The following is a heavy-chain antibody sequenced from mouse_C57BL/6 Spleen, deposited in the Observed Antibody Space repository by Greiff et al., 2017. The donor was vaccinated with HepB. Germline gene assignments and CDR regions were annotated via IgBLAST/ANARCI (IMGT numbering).Heavy chain of an antibody. D-gene: IGHD2-1*01. V-gene: IGHV5-4*01. J-gene: IGHJ4*01. Sequence: EVQLVESGGGLVKPGGSLKLSCAASGFTFSSYAMSRVRQTPEKRLEWVATISDGGSYTYYPDNVKGRFTISRDNAKNNLYLQMSHLKSEDTAMYYCAREGGNYSYYYAMDYWGQGTSVTVSS. CDR2: ISDGGSYT. CDR1: GFTFSSYA. CDR3: AREGGNYSYYYAMDY.